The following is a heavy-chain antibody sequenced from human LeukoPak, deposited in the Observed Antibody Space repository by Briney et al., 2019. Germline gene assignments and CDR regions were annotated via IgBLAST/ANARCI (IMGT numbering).Heavy chain of an antibody. CDR2: IGTAGDT. J-gene: IGHJ6*02. D-gene: IGHD3-9*01. CDR1: GFAFHNYA. V-gene: IGHV3-13*01. CDR3: ARVLRYFDWLYGMDV. Sequence: PGRSLRLSCVGSGFAFHNYAMHWVRQATGKGLEWVSAIGTAGDTYYPGSVKGRFTISRENAKNSLYLQMNSLRAGDTAVYYCARVLRYFDWLYGMDVWGQGTTVTVSS.